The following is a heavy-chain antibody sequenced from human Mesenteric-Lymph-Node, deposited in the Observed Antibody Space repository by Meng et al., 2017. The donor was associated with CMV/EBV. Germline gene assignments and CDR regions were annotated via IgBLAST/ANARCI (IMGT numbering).Heavy chain of an antibody. V-gene: IGHV1-46*01. D-gene: IGHD2-8*02. CDR2: INPSAGTT. J-gene: IGHJ5*02. CDR3: ARDSARGVNWFDP. CDR1: GYTFTTYN. Sequence: GESLKISCKASGYTFTTYNIHWVRQAPGQGLEWMGVINPSAGTTSHAQKFQGRVTMTRDTSTSTVYMEVTSLRFEDTAVYYCARDSARGVNWFDPWGQGTLVTVSS.